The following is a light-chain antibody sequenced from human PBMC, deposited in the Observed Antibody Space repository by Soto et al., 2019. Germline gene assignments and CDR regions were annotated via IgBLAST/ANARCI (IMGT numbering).Light chain of an antibody. CDR3: QTWGTGMGV. Sequence: QPVLTQSPSASASLGASVKLTCTLSSGHSTYAIAWHQQQPEKGPRYLMRLNSDGSHNKGDGIPDRFSGSSFGAERYLAISSLQSEDEADYYCQTWGTGMGVFGGGTKVTVL. CDR2: LNSDGSH. CDR1: SGHSTYA. V-gene: IGLV4-69*01. J-gene: IGLJ3*02.